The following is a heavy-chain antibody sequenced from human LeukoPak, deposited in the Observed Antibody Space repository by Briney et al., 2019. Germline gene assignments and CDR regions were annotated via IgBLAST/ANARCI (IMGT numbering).Heavy chain of an antibody. CDR3: ARIFLGYSSGWYFDY. V-gene: IGHV4-28*06. CDR2: IYYSGNS. J-gene: IGHJ4*02. D-gene: IGHD6-19*01. CDR1: GYSISSTNW. Sequence: SDTLSLTCAVSGYSISSTNWWGWIRQPPGKGLEWIGYIYYSGNSNYNPSLKSRVTMSVDTSKNQFSLNLSSVTALDTAVYYCARIFLGYSSGWYFDYWGQGTLVAVSS.